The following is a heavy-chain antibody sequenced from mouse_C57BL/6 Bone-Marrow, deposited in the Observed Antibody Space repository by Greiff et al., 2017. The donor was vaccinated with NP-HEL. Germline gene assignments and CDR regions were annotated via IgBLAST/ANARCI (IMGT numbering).Heavy chain of an antibody. V-gene: IGHV1-39*01. D-gene: IGHD3-1*01. CDR3: ARRGSPAPFFDV. J-gene: IGHJ1*03. CDR1: GYSFTDYN. Sequence: VQLQQSGPELVKPGASVKISCKASGYSFTDYNMNWVKQSHGKSLEWIGVINPNYGTTSYNQKFKGKATLTVDQSSSTADMQLNSLTSDDSAVYYCARRGSPAPFFDVWGTGTTVTVSS. CDR2: INPNYGTT.